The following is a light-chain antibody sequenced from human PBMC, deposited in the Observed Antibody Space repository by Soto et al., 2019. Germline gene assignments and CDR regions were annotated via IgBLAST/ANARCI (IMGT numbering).Light chain of an antibody. J-gene: IGKJ5*01. CDR2: DAS. Sequence: EIVLTQSPATLSLSPGERATLSCRASQSVLTYIGWYQQKPGQAPRLLIYDASNRAAGIPDRFSGSGSGTDFTLTISSLEPEDFAIYYCQQRSNLVSFGQGTRLEI. CDR3: QQRSNLVS. V-gene: IGKV3-11*01. CDR1: QSVLTY.